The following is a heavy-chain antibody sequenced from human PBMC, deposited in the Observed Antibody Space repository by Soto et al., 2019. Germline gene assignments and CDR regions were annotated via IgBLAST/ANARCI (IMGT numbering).Heavy chain of an antibody. J-gene: IGHJ6*02. CDR3: GRVITMTNSDGMHV. Sequence: GPPVKVSCKASGGTFSSYAISWVRQAPGQGLEWMGGIIPIFGTANYAQKFQGRVTITADESTSTAYMELSSLRSEDTAVYYCGRVITMTNSDGMHVLGQATTVTVS. V-gene: IGHV1-69*13. CDR2: IIPIFGTA. CDR1: GGTFSSYA. D-gene: IGHD3-22*01.